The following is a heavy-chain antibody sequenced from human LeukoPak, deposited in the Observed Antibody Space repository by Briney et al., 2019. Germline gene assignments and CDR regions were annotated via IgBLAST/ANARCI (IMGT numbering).Heavy chain of an antibody. CDR3: ARSLAAYSSSSRRIVDY. J-gene: IGHJ4*02. Sequence: ASVKVSCKASGYTFTSNHMHWVRQAPGQGLEWMGIINPSGGSTSYAQKFQGRVTMTRDMSTSTVYMELSSLRSDDTAVYYCARSLAAYSSSSRRIVDYWGQGTLVTVSS. V-gene: IGHV1-46*01. D-gene: IGHD6-6*01. CDR1: GYTFTSNH. CDR2: INPSGGST.